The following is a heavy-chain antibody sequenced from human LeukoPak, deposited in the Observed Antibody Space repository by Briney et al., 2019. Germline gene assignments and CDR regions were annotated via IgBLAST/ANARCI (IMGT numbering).Heavy chain of an antibody. Sequence: SETLSLTCTVSGGSISSYYWSWIRQPPWKGLEWIGYICYSGSTNYNPSLKSRVTISVDTSKNQFSLKLSSVTAADTAVFYCARGGSKAAGTFDYWGQGTLVTVFS. CDR3: ARGGSKAAGTFDY. CDR2: ICYSGST. V-gene: IGHV4-59*12. J-gene: IGHJ4*02. D-gene: IGHD6-13*01. CDR1: GGSISSYY.